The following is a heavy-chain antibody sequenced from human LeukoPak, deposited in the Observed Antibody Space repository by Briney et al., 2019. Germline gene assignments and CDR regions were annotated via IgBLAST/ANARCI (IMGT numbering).Heavy chain of an antibody. J-gene: IGHJ4*02. CDR1: GFTFSIYE. CDR3: ARLGGGSYSGY. V-gene: IGHV3-48*03. Sequence: GGSLRLSCAASGFTFSIYEMNWVRQAPGKELEWVSYISSSGTTIYYADSVKGRFTISRDIAKNSLYLQMNSLRAEDTAVYYCARLGGGSYSGYWGQGTLVTVSS. CDR2: ISSSGTTI. D-gene: IGHD1-26*01.